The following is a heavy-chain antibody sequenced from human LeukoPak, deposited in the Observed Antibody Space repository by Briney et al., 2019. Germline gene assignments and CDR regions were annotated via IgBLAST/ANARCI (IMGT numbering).Heavy chain of an antibody. D-gene: IGHD3-3*01. J-gene: IGHJ6*03. Sequence: GGSLRLSCVASGFTFSDYYMSWVRQAPGKGLEWVSYISSSGSTIYYADSVKGRFTISRDNAKNSLYLQMNSLRAEDTAVYYCARDGDDFWSGYYSRSAPHYMDVWGKGTTVTVSS. V-gene: IGHV3-11*01. CDR2: ISSSGSTI. CDR1: GFTFSDYY. CDR3: ARDGDDFWSGYYSRSAPHYMDV.